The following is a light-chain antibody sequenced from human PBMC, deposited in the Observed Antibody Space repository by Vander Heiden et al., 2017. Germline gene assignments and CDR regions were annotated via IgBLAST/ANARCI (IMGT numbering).Light chain of an antibody. CDR1: KLGDKY. CDR3: QAWDSSTVV. V-gene: IGLV3-1*01. Sequence: YELAQPPSVSVSPGQTASITCSGEKLGDKYACWYQQKPGQSPVLVIYQDSKRPSGIPERFSGSNSGHTATLTISGTQAMDEADYYCQAWDSSTVVFGGGTKLTVL. CDR2: QDS. J-gene: IGLJ2*01.